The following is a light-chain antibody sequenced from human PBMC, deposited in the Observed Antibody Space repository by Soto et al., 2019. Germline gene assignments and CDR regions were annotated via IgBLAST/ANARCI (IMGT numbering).Light chain of an antibody. J-gene: IGLJ2*01. V-gene: IGLV2-14*01. CDR1: SSDVGGYSY. CDR2: EVS. Sequence: QSALTQPASVSGSPGQSITISCTGTSSDVGGYSYVSWYQQHPGKAPKLMIYEVSNRPSGVSNRFSGSKSDNTASLTISGLQPEDEADYYCSSYTSSSTLVFGGGTKLTVL. CDR3: SSYTSSSTLV.